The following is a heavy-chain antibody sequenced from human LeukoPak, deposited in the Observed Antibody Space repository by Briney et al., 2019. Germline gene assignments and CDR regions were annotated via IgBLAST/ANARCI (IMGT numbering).Heavy chain of an antibody. Sequence: SETLSLTCAVYGGSFSGYYWSWIRQPPGKGLEWIGEINHSGSTNYNPSLKSRVTISVDTSKNQFSLKLSFVTAADTAVYYCARRRTLNWFDPWGQGTLVTVSS. V-gene: IGHV4-34*01. D-gene: IGHD2-2*01. CDR3: ARRRTLNWFDP. CDR1: GGSFSGYY. J-gene: IGHJ5*02. CDR2: INHSGST.